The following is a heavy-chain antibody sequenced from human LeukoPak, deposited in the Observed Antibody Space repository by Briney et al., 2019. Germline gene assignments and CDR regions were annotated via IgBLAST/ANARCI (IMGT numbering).Heavy chain of an antibody. J-gene: IGHJ4*02. D-gene: IGHD5-18*01. V-gene: IGHV3-74*01. CDR3: ARVPTNSYGFGQ. CDR2: INEDGTSA. Sequence: GGSLRLSCAASGFGLSVYWMHWVRQAPEKGLVWVAHINEDGTSASHADSVKGRFTIARDNAKNTLYLQMNSLTVEDTAVYYCARVPTNSYGFGQWGQGSLVTVSS. CDR1: GFGLSVYW.